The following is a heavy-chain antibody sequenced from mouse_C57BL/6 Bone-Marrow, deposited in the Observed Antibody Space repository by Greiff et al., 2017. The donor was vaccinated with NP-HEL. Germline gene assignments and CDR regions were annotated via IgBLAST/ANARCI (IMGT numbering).Heavy chain of an antibody. Sequence: VQLQQSGPGLVAPSPSLSITCTVSGFSLTSYAISWVRQPPGKGLEWLGLIWTGGGTNYNSALKSRLSISKDNSKSKVFLKMNSLRTDDTARYYCARNDDGSSYWFAYWGQGTLVTVSA. CDR3: ARNDDGSSYWFAY. V-gene: IGHV2-9-1*01. CDR2: IWTGGGT. CDR1: GFSLTSYA. J-gene: IGHJ3*01. D-gene: IGHD1-1*01.